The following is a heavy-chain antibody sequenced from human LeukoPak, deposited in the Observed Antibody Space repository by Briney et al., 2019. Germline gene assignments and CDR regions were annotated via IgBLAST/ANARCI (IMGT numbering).Heavy chain of an antibody. CDR1: GFTFSSYE. CDR3: ARANGGNPGPAFDY. V-gene: IGHV3-48*03. D-gene: IGHD4-23*01. J-gene: IGHJ4*02. Sequence: GGSLRLSCAASGFTFSSYEMNWVRQAPGKGLEWVSYISSSGSTIYYADSMKGRFTISRDNAKNSLFLQINSLRAEDTAVYFCARANGGNPGPAFDYWGQGTLVTVSS. CDR2: ISSSGSTI.